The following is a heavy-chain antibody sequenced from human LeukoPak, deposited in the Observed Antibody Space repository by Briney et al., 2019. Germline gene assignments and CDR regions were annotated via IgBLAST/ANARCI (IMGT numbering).Heavy chain of an antibody. CDR3: ATGAYCGGDCFDAFDI. D-gene: IGHD2-21*01. Sequence: SETLSLTCTVSGGSISSYYWNWIRQPPGKGLEWIGNIYYSGSTNYNPSLKSRVTISVDTSKNQFSLRLNSVTAADTAAYYCATGAYCGGDCFDAFDIWGQGTMVTISS. CDR2: IYYSGST. J-gene: IGHJ3*02. CDR1: GGSISSYY. V-gene: IGHV4-59*08.